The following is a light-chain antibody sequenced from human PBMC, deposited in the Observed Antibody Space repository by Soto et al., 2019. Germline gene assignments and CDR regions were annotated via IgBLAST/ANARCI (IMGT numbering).Light chain of an antibody. V-gene: IGLV1-44*01. CDR3: AAWDDSLNGVV. J-gene: IGLJ2*01. Sequence: QSVLTQPPSASGTPGQRVTISCSGSSSNIGRNTVNWYQQLPGTAPKVLIYSHTQRPSGVPDRFSGSKSGTSVSLAISGLQSEDEADYYCAAWDDSLNGVVFGGGTKLTVL. CDR2: SHT. CDR1: SSNIGRNT.